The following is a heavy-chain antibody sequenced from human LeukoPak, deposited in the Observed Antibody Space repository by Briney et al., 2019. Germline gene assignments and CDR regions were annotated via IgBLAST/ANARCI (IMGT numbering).Heavy chain of an antibody. CDR3: AKAARGTMVRGVLFDY. V-gene: IGHV3-30*18. CDR1: GFTFSSYG. D-gene: IGHD3-10*01. CDR2: TSYDGSNK. J-gene: IGHJ4*02. Sequence: GGSLRLSCAASGFTFSSYGMHWVRQAPGKGLEWVAVTSYDGSNKYYADSVKGRFTISRDNSKNTLYLQMNSLRAEDTAVYYCAKAARGTMVRGVLFDYWGQGTLVTVSS.